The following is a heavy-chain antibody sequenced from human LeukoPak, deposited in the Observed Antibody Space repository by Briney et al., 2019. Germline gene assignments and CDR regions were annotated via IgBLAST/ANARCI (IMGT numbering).Heavy chain of an antibody. CDR2: IRRKANGGTT. V-gene: IGHV3-49*03. D-gene: IGHD3-3*01. Sequence: PGGSLRLSCAASGSTFSDYYISWIRQAPGKGPEWVGFIRRKANGGTTEYAASVKGRFTISRDDSKSIAYLQMNSLKTEDTAVYYCTSGLYYDSWSDLFDYWGQGTLVTVSS. CDR3: TSGLYYDSWSDLFDY. J-gene: IGHJ4*02. CDR1: GSTFSDYY.